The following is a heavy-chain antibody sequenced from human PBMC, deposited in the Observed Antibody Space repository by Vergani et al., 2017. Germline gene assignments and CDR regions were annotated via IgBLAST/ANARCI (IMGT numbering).Heavy chain of an antibody. Sequence: QVKLQESCPGLVKPSETLSLICTVSCAYVNSYYWSWIRQPPGKGLELMGYVSFRGDTLYHPSVKGRMTISLNTSSNQFSLYLTSVTAADTDVYYCARSRIYDGAGSPDYWGQGTLVTVSS. D-gene: IGHD4/OR15-4a*01. J-gene: IGHJ4*02. CDR3: ARSRIYDGAGSPDY. CDR1: CAYVNSYY. CDR2: VSFRGDT. V-gene: IGHV4-59*02.